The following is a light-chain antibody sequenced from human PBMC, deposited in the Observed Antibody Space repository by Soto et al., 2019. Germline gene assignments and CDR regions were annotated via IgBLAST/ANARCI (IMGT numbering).Light chain of an antibody. J-gene: IGKJ2*01. CDR1: QGISIY. CDR2: AAS. CDR3: QQSYSIPYT. V-gene: IGKV1-39*01. Sequence: DIQMTQSPSSLSASVGDRVTITCRASQGISIYLSWFQQKPGKAPNLLVHAASTLQAGVPSRFSASGSGTDFTLTSSSLQPEDFATYHCQQSYSIPYTFGQGTKVEIK.